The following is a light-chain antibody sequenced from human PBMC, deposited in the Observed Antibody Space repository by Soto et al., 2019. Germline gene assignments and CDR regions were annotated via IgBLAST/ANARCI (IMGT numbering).Light chain of an antibody. Sequence: EIVLTQSPSTLSLSLGERATLSWRASQSVSSYLAWYQQKPGQAPRLLIYGASNRATGIPARFSGSGSGTDFTLTISSLEPQDSAVYYCLQRSYWPPWTFGQGTKVDIK. CDR3: LQRSYWPPWT. V-gene: IGKV3-11*01. CDR2: GAS. J-gene: IGKJ1*01. CDR1: QSVSSY.